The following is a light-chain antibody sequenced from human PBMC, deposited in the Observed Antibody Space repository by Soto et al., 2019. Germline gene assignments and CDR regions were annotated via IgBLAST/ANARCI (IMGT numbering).Light chain of an antibody. CDR3: SSYASTTRV. J-gene: IGLJ3*02. V-gene: IGLV2-14*01. CDR1: SSDVGGYNY. CDR2: DVS. Sequence: QSALTQPASVSGSPGQSITISCTGTSSDVGGYNYVSWYQQHPGKAPKLMIYDVSNRPSGVSNRFSGSKSGNTASLTISGLQAEDEADYYYSSYASTTRVFGGGTKVTVL.